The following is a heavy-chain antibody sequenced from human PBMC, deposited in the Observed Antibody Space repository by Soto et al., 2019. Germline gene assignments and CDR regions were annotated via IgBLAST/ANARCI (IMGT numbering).Heavy chain of an antibody. Sequence: PGGSLRLSCAASGFTFSSYWMHWVRQAPGKGLVWVSRINSDGSSTSCADSVKGRFTISRDNAKNTLYLQMNSLRAEDTAVYYCEREGRMTPFDYWGQGTLVTVSS. CDR2: INSDGSST. V-gene: IGHV3-74*01. CDR3: EREGRMTPFDY. D-gene: IGHD2-8*01. J-gene: IGHJ4*02. CDR1: GFTFSSYW.